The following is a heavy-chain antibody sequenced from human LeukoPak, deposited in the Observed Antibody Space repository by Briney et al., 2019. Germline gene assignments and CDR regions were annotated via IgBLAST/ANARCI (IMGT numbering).Heavy chain of an antibody. CDR1: GFTFSSYG. CDR2: IWYDGSNK. J-gene: IGHJ4*02. D-gene: IGHD3-22*01. V-gene: IGHV3-33*06. Sequence: GRSLRLSCAASGFTFSSYGMHWVRQAPGKGLEWVAVIWYDGSNKYYADSVKGRFTISRDNSKNTLYLQMNSLRAEDTAVYYCAKEYYYDSSGYFDYWGQGTLVTASS. CDR3: AKEYYYDSSGYFDY.